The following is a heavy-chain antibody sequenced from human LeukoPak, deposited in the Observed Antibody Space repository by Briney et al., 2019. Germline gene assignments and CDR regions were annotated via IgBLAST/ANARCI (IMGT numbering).Heavy chain of an antibody. CDR3: ATDESISWFYY. D-gene: IGHD6-13*01. Sequence: SETLSLTCTVSGFSINNGYYWAWIRQPPGEGLEWIGTYHSGTTFYNPSLKSRVTVSVDMSKNQFSLKLNSVTATDTAIYYCATDESISWFYYWGQGPLVTVSS. V-gene: IGHV4-38-2*02. CDR2: YHSGTT. J-gene: IGHJ4*02. CDR1: GFSINNGYY.